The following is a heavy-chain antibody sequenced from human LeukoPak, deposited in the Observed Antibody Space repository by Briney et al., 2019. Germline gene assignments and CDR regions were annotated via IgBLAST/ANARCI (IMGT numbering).Heavy chain of an antibody. D-gene: IGHD3-22*01. J-gene: IGHJ4*02. CDR1: GGTFSSYA. Sequence: ASVKASCKASGGTFSSYAISWVRQAPGQGLEWMGGIIPIFGTANYARKFQGRVTITTDESTSTAYMELSSLRSEDTAVYYCARHYDSSGYSLTAFDYWGQGTLVTVSS. CDR2: IIPIFGTA. V-gene: IGHV1-69*05. CDR3: ARHYDSSGYSLTAFDY.